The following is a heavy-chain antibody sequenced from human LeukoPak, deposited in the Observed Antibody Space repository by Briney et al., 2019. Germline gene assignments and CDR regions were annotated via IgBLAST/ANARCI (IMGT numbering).Heavy chain of an antibody. CDR3: AREPSTVPTTGPYY. D-gene: IGHD3-9*01. Sequence: SETLSLTCAVYGYSISSGYYWGWIRPPPGKGLEWIGTVYHSGSIYYNPSLKSRVTMSIDTSKNQLSLQLTSLTAADTAVYYCAREPSTVPTTGPYYWGRGVLVTVSS. CDR1: GYSISSGYY. V-gene: IGHV4-38-2*02. J-gene: IGHJ4*02. CDR2: VYHSGSI.